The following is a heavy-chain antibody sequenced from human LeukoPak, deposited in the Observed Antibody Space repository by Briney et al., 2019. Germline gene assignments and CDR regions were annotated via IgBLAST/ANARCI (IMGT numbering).Heavy chain of an antibody. CDR2: IKQDGGEK. D-gene: IGHD3-22*01. CDR3: ARSSYYYDSSGPYFDY. V-gene: IGHV3-7*01. J-gene: IGHJ4*02. CDR1: GFTFSSYW. Sequence: GGSLRLSCAASGFTFSSYWMSWVRQAPGKGLEWVANIKQDGGEKYYVDSVKGRFTISRDNAKNSLYLQMNSLRAEDTAVYYCARSSYYYDSSGPYFDYWGQGTLVTVSS.